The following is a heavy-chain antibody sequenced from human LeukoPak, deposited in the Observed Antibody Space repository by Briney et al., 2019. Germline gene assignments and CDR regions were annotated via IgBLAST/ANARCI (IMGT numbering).Heavy chain of an antibody. J-gene: IGHJ4*02. Sequence: QFGGSLRLSCVASGFTVSSNYMSWVRQAPGKGLEWVSMFYSGGSTFYADSVKGRFTISRDNPTNTLYLQMNTLRDEDTAIYFCAKDAHKHYYETRGYYYYFEHWGQGALVTVSS. V-gene: IGHV3-53*01. D-gene: IGHD3-22*01. CDR2: FYSGGST. CDR3: AKDAHKHYYETRGYYYYFEH. CDR1: GFTVSSNY.